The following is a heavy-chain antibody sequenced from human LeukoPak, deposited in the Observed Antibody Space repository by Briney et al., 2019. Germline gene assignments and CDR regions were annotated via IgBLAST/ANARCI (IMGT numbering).Heavy chain of an antibody. CDR1: GGSISSYY. Sequence: KASETLSLTCTVSGGSISSYYWSWIRQPPGNGLEWIGYIYYSGSTNYNPSLKSRVTISVDTSKNQFSLKLSSVTAADTAVYYCARVGPTTAYYYYCGMDVWGQGTTVTVSS. D-gene: IGHD4-17*01. CDR3: ARVGPTTAYYYYCGMDV. V-gene: IGHV4-59*13. CDR2: IYYSGST. J-gene: IGHJ6*02.